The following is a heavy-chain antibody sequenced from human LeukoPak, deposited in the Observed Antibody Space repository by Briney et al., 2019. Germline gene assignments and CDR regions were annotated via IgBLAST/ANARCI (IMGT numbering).Heavy chain of an antibody. CDR1: GYTFTSYY. J-gene: IGHJ5*02. D-gene: IGHD6-6*01. CDR3: ARAPSAYSSSSLAWFDP. Sequence: ASVKVSCKASGYTFTSYYMHWVRQAPGQGLEWMGIINPSGGSTSYAQKFQGRVTMTRDTSTSTVYMELSSLRSEDTAVYYCARAPSAYSSSSLAWFDPWGQRTLVTVSS. V-gene: IGHV1-46*01. CDR2: INPSGGST.